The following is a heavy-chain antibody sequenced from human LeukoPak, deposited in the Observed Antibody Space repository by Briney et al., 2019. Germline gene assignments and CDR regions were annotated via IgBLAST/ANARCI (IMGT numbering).Heavy chain of an antibody. J-gene: IGHJ4*02. CDR1: GFTFSSYS. Sequence: GGSLRLSCAASGFTFSSYSMNWVRQAPGKGLEWVSSISGSSSYIDYADPVKGRFTISRDNAKNSLYLQMNSLRAEDTAVYYCARVRATVTPFDYWGQGTLVTVSS. V-gene: IGHV3-21*01. CDR2: ISGSSSYI. D-gene: IGHD4-17*01. CDR3: ARVRATVTPFDY.